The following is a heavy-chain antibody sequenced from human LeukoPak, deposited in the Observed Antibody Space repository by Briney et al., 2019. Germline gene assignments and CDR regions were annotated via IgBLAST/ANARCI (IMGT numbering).Heavy chain of an antibody. CDR3: ARHQKYLQRPFDK. J-gene: IGHJ4*02. D-gene: IGHD1-1*01. CDR2: IHYAGTI. V-gene: IGHV4-39*01. CDR1: GDSISSTSGF. Sequence: SETLSLTCTVTGDSISSTSGFWGWIRQPPWKGMEWIGTIHYAGTIYYNPSFKSRLTISVDTSKNQFSLKLSSVTAADTAVYYCARHQKYLQRPFDKWGQGTLVAVSS.